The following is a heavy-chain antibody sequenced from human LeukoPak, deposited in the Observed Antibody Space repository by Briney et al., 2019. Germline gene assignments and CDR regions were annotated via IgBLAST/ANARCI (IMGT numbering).Heavy chain of an antibody. V-gene: IGHV1-3*01. D-gene: IGHD1-26*01. J-gene: IGHJ4*02. CDR2: INAGNGNT. CDR3: ARDVGATQLHFDY. CDR1: GYTFTSYA. Sequence: GASVKVSCKASGYTFTSYAMHWVRQAPGQRLEWMGWINAGNGNTKYSQKFQGKVAITRDTSASTAYMELSSLRSEDTAVYYCARDVGATQLHFDYWGQGTLVTVSS.